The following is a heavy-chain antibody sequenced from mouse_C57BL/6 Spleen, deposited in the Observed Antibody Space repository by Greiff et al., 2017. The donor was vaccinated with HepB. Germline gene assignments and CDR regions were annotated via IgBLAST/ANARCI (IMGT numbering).Heavy chain of an antibody. J-gene: IGHJ2*01. V-gene: IGHV5-6*02. CDR2: ISSGGSYT. CDR1: GFTFSSYG. CDR3: ARGDGYYPYYFDY. Sequence: DVMLVESGGDLVKPGGSLKLSCAASGFTFSSYGMSWVRQTPDKRLEWVATISSGGSYTYYPDSVKGRFTISRDNAKNTLYLQMSSLKSEDTAMYYCARGDGYYPYYFDYWGQGTTLTVSS. D-gene: IGHD2-3*01.